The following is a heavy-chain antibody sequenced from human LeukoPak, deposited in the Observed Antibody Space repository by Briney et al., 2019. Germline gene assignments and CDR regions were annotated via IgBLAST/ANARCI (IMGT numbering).Heavy chain of an antibody. CDR2: INHSGST. CDR3: ARAGTSGYCSSTSCYFGLFDY. V-gene: IGHV4-34*01. J-gene: IGHJ4*02. CDR1: GGSFSGYY. D-gene: IGHD2-2*03. Sequence: TSETLSLTCAVYGGSFSGYYWSWIRQPPGKGLEWIGEINHSGSTNYNQSLKSRVTISVDTSKNQFSLKLSSVTAADTAVYYCARAGTSGYCSSTSCYFGLFDYWGQGTLVTVSS.